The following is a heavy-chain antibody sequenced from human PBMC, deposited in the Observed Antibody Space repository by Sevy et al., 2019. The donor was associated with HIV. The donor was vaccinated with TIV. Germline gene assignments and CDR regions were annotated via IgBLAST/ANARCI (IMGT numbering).Heavy chain of an antibody. CDR1: GYTLSQLS. Sequence: ASVKVSCKVSGYTLSQLSMHWVRQAPGKGLEWTGSFEPEDDETIDAQKFQGRVTMTEDRSTDTAYMELSSLRSEDTAVYYCATTKDYYDSSGSPFDYWGQGTLVTVSS. CDR2: FEPEDDET. CDR3: ATTKDYYDSSGSPFDY. D-gene: IGHD3-22*01. J-gene: IGHJ4*02. V-gene: IGHV1-24*01.